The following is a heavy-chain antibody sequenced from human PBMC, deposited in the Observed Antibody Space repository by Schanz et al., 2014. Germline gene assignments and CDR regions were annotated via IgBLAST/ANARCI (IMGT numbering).Heavy chain of an antibody. V-gene: IGHV1-18*01. CDR3: VRDGQERLVVMLDQ. CDR1: GYTFTSYG. J-gene: IGHJ5*02. CDR2: ISAYNGHT. D-gene: IGHD3-22*01. Sequence: QVQLVQSGAEVKKPGASVKVSCKASGYTFTSYGIKWVRQAPGQGLEWMGWISAYNGHTDYAQKLQGRVTLTTDTSTSTAYMELRSLRSDDTAVYYCVRDGQERLVVMLDQWGQGTLVTVSS.